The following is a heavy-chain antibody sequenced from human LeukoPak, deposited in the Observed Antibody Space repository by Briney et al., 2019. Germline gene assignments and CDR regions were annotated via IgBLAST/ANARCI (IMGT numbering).Heavy chain of an antibody. Sequence: VASVKVSCKASGYTFTDYYMHWVRQAPGQGLEWMGRINPNSGAADYAQEFQGRVTMTRDTSINTVYMELSRLRSADTAVYYCARASYSNYATHFDYWGQGTLVTVSS. D-gene: IGHD4-11*01. V-gene: IGHV1-2*06. CDR2: INPNSGAA. CDR1: GYTFTDYY. CDR3: ARASYSNYATHFDY. J-gene: IGHJ4*02.